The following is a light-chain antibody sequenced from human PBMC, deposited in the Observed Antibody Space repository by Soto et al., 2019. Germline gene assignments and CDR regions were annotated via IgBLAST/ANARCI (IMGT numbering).Light chain of an antibody. Sequence: EIATTHPPAPPSVSLAVRATLSCRPSQSVSSYLAWYQQQPGQAPPLLLYDASNRATGIPARFSGGGSGTAFTLTISSLEPEDFAVYYCQQRSNWPPITFGQGTRLEIK. CDR2: DAS. J-gene: IGKJ5*01. CDR1: QSVSSY. CDR3: QQRSNWPPIT. V-gene: IGKV3-11*01.